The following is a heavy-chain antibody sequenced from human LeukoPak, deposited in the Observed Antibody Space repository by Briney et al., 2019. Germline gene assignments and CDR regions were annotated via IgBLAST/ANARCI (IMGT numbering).Heavy chain of an antibody. V-gene: IGHV3-30*03. Sequence: GGSLRLSCAASGFTFSDYYMSWIRQAPGKGLEWVAVISYDGSNKYYADSVKGRFTISRDNSKNTLYLQMNSLRAEDTAVYYCARSNFPIRYFDWSQTGYYGMDVWGKGTTVTVSS. CDR2: ISYDGSNK. CDR1: GFTFSDYY. D-gene: IGHD3-9*01. CDR3: ARSNFPIRYFDWSQTGYYGMDV. J-gene: IGHJ6*04.